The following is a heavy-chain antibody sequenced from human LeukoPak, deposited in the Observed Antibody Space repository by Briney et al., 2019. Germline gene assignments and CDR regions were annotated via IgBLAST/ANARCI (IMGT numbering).Heavy chain of an antibody. CDR3: ARSTYYYGSGTFYSVGPFDS. D-gene: IGHD3-10*01. V-gene: IGHV3-30*01. J-gene: IGHJ4*02. CDR2: VSSDGQND. Sequence: PGASLRLSCLASGFTFRAYALHWVRQTPGQGLDWVAVVSSDGQNDFYSDSVRGRFTISRDNSRDTLYLQMDGLRAADTGLYFCARSTYYYGSGTFYSVGPFDSWGQGTLVTVPS. CDR1: GFTFRAYA.